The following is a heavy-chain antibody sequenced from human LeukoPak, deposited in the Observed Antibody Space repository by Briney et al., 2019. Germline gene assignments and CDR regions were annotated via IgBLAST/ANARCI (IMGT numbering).Heavy chain of an antibody. CDR3: ARDPRTVRI. V-gene: IGHV3-11*04. D-gene: IGHD1-1*01. CDR1: GFTFSDNY. CDR2: ISGNGGVI. Sequence: GGSLRLSCAASGFTFSDNYMTWVRQAPGKGLEWLSYISGNGGVIQYADSVRGRFTISRDNAKNLLYLQMDSLRVEDTAIYYCARDPRTVRIWGQGTLVTVSS. J-gene: IGHJ4*02.